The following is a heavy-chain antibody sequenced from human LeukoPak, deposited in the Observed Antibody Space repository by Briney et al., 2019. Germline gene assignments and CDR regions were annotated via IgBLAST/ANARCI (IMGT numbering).Heavy chain of an antibody. CDR3: ARGRRSGYSGSPGFDY. CDR2: INHSGST. CDR1: GGSFSGYY. J-gene: IGHJ4*02. Sequence: SETLSLTCAVYGGSFSGYYWSLVRQPPGKGPEWVGEINHSGSTNYNPSLKSRVTISVDTSKNQFSLKLSSVTAADTAVYYCARGRRSGYSGSPGFDYWGQGTLVTVSS. V-gene: IGHV4-34*01. D-gene: IGHD1-26*01.